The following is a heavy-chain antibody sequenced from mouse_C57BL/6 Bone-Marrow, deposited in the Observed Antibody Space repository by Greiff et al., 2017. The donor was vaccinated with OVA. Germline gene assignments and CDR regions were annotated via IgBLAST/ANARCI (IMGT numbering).Heavy chain of an antibody. Sequence: QVQLQQPGAELVKPGASVKMSCKASGYTFTSYWITWVKQRPGQGLEWIGDIYPGSGSTNYNEKFKSKATLTVDTSSSTAYMQLSSLTSEDSAVYDCASANIYYDYAYYFDYWGQGTTLTVSS. D-gene: IGHD2-4*01. CDR2: IYPGSGST. CDR1: GYTFTSYW. J-gene: IGHJ2*01. CDR3: ASANIYYDYAYYFDY. V-gene: IGHV1-55*01.